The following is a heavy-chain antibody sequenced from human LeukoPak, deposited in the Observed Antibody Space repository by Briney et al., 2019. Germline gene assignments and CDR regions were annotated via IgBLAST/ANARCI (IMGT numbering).Heavy chain of an antibody. CDR3: ARIMLSWREFDC. D-gene: IGHD1-26*01. Sequence: GGSLRLSCAASGLIFSNYWMTWVRQAPGKGLEWVANIKEDGSETYYVDSVKGRFTISRDNDKNTLYLQMNSLRAEDTAVYYCARIMLSWREFDCWGQGTLVTVSS. CDR2: IKEDGSET. J-gene: IGHJ4*02. V-gene: IGHV3-7*03. CDR1: GLIFSNYW.